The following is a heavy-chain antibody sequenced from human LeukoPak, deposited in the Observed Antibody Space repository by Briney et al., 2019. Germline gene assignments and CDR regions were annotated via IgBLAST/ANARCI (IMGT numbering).Heavy chain of an antibody. CDR3: ARDKKGTSCYDY. Sequence: SETQSLTCTVSGGSISSYYWSWIRQSPGKGLEWIGFIYYSGSTTYNPSLKSRVTISVDTSKNQFSLKLSSVTAADTAVYYCARDKKGTSCYDYWGQGTLVTVSS. J-gene: IGHJ4*02. D-gene: IGHD2-2*01. CDR2: IYYSGST. CDR1: GGSISSYY. V-gene: IGHV4-59*12.